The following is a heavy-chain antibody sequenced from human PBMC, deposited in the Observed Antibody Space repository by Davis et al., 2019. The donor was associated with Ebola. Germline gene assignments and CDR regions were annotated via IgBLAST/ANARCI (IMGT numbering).Heavy chain of an antibody. V-gene: IGHV4-59*01. Sequence: SETLSLTCTVSGGSISSYYWSWIRQPPGKGLEWIGYIYYSGSTNYNPSLKSRVTISVDTSKNQFSLKLSSVTAAATAVYYCARDRYYDSSGYYYYGMDVWGQGTTVTVSS. CDR1: GGSISSYY. D-gene: IGHD3-22*01. J-gene: IGHJ6*02. CDR3: ARDRYYDSSGYYYYGMDV. CDR2: IYYSGST.